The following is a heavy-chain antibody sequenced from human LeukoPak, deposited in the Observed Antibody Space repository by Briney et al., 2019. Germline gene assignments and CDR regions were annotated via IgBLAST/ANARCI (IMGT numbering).Heavy chain of an antibody. Sequence: PSETLSLTCTVSGGSISSSSYYWGWIRQPPGKGLEWIGSIYYSGSTYYNPSLKSRVTISVDTSKNQFSLKLSSVTAADTAVYYRARRNGLGTVTSFGYWGQGTLVTVSS. J-gene: IGHJ4*02. D-gene: IGHD4-17*01. CDR3: ARRNGLGTVTSFGY. CDR1: GGSISSSSYY. CDR2: IYYSGST. V-gene: IGHV4-39*01.